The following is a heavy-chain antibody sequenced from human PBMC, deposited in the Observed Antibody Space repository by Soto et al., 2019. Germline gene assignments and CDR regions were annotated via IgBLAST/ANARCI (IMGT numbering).Heavy chain of an antibody. CDR1: GGSISSGGYY. Sequence: SETLSLTCTVSGGSISSGGYYWSWIRQHPGKGLEWIGYIYYSGSTYYNPSLKSRVTISVDTSKNQFSLKLSSVTAADTAVYYCAGSGYYYFDYWGQGTLVTVSS. V-gene: IGHV4-31*03. J-gene: IGHJ4*02. D-gene: IGHD3-22*01. CDR3: AGSGYYYFDY. CDR2: IYYSGST.